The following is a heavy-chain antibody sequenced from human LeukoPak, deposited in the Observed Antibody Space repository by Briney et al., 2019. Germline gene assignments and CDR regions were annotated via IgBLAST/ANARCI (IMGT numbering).Heavy chain of an antibody. D-gene: IGHD1-26*01. CDR1: GFTFSSYS. J-gene: IGHJ4*02. V-gene: IGHV3-21*05. CDR3: GREIPSGSYAPDY. CDR2: ISSSGRSI. Sequence: GGSLRLSCAASGFTFSSYSMNWVRQAPGKGLEWVSYISSSGRSILYADSVKGRFTVSRDNAKNSLYLQMNNLRAEDTAVYYCGREIPSGSYAPDYWGQGILAIVSS.